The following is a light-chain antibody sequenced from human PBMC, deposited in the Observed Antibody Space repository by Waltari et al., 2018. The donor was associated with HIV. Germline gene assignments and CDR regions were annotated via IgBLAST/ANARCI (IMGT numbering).Light chain of an antibody. CDR1: SSDIRSFYY. J-gene: IGLJ2*01. Sequence: SALTQPASVSGSPGQSITISCLGASSDIRSFYYVSWYQQHPDKAPKRRLYDVNYRPSGVSGRFSGSRSGSMASLTISGLQPEDEADYFCCSYSDSGTILFGGGTRVTVL. CDR3: CSYSDSGTIL. V-gene: IGLV2-14*03. CDR2: DVN.